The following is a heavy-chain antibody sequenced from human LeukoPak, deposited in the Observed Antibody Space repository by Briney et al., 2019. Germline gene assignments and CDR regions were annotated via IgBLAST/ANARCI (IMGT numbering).Heavy chain of an antibody. J-gene: IGHJ4*02. CDR1: GYTFTSYY. CDR2: INPSGGST. V-gene: IGHV1-46*01. CDR3: ARGREVDYGGSNDY. Sequence: ASVKVSCKASGYTFTSYYMHWVRQAPGQGLEWMGIINPSGGSTSYAQKLQGRVTMTTDTSTSTAYMELRSLRSDDTAVYYCARGREVDYGGSNDYGGQGPLVTVSS. D-gene: IGHD4-23*01.